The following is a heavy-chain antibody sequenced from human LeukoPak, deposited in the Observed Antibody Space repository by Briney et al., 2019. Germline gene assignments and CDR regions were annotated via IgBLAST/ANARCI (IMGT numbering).Heavy chain of an antibody. D-gene: IGHD6-19*01. CDR2: IIPIFGTA. J-gene: IGHJ4*02. CDR1: GGTFSSYA. Sequence: GASVKVSCKASGGTFSSYAISWVRQAPGRGLEWMGGIIPIFGTANYAQKFQGRVTITADESTSTAYMELSSLRSEDTAVYYCARGSGYSSGWFDGYWGQGTLVTVSS. CDR3: ARGSGYSSGWFDGY. V-gene: IGHV1-69*13.